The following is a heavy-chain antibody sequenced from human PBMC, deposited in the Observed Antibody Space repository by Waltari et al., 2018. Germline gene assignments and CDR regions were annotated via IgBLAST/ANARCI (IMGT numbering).Heavy chain of an antibody. CDR2: INPNSGGT. CDR3: ARDRSYCSSTSCYGRWFDP. CDR1: GYTFTGYY. V-gene: IGHV1-2*06. Sequence: QVQLVQSGAAVKKPGASVKVSCKASGYTFTGYYMHWVRQAPGQGLEWMGRINPNSGGTNYAQKFQGRVTMTRDTSISTAYMELSRLRSDDTAVYYCARDRSYCSSTSCYGRWFDPWGQGTLVTVSS. D-gene: IGHD2-2*01. J-gene: IGHJ5*02.